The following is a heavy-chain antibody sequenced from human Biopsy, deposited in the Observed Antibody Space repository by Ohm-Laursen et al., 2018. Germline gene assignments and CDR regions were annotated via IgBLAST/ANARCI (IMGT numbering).Heavy chain of an antibody. V-gene: IGHV3-9*03. D-gene: IGHD3-10*01. CDR2: ITWNSGHI. CDR1: DFTFDDYA. J-gene: IGHJ4*02. Sequence: SLRLSCAASDFTFDDYAMSWVRQRPGKGLEWVSGITWNSGHIAYADSVKGRFTISRDNAKNSLSLQMNSLRAEDMAVYYCARQEDYGSGIYYFDYWGQGTLVTVSS. CDR3: ARQEDYGSGIYYFDY.